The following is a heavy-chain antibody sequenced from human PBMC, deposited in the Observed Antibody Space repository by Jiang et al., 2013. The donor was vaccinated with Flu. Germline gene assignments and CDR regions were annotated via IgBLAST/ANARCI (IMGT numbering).Heavy chain of an antibody. Sequence: QSGSELKKPGASVKVSCKASGYTFTSYAMNWVRQAPGQGLEWMGWINTNTGNPTYAQGFTGRFVFSLDTSVSTAYLQISSLKAEDTAVYYCARSWFGELLPNGVDFDYWGQGTLVTVSS. CDR1: GYTFTSYA. D-gene: IGHD3-10*01. CDR3: ARSWFGELLPNGVDFDY. CDR2: INTNTGNP. V-gene: IGHV7-4-1*02. J-gene: IGHJ4*02.